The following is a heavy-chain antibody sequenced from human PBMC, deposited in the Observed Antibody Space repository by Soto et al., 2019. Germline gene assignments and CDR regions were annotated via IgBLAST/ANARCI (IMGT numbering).Heavy chain of an antibody. CDR3: ARDPPNWNDRVDWFDP. J-gene: IGHJ5*02. Sequence: QVQLVQSGAEVKKPGSSVKVSCKASGGTFSSYAISWVRQAPGQGLEWMGGIIPIFGTANYAQKFQGRVTITSDESTTTAYMELSSLRSEVTAVYYCARDPPNWNDRVDWFDPWGQGTLVTVSS. CDR2: IIPIFGTA. CDR1: GGTFSSYA. V-gene: IGHV1-69*01. D-gene: IGHD1-1*01.